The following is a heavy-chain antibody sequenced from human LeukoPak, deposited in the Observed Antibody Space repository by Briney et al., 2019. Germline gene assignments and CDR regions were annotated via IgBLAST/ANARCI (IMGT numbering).Heavy chain of an antibody. V-gene: IGHV3-23*01. CDR1: GFTFSSYA. CDR2: VSDSGGRT. Sequence: GGSLRLSCAASGFTFSSYAMSWVRQAPGKGLEWVSAVSDSGGRTYYTDSMKGRFTISRDNSKNSLHLQINSLRAEDTAVYYCATGPTKDAFDLWGQGTKVTVSS. J-gene: IGHJ3*01. D-gene: IGHD2-8*01. CDR3: ATGPTKDAFDL.